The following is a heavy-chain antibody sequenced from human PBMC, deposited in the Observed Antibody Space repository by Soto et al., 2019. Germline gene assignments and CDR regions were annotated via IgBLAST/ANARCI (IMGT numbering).Heavy chain of an antibody. CDR2: IYYSGST. Sequence: SETLSLTCTVSGGSISSYYWSWIRQPPGKGLEWIGYIYYSGSTNYNPSLKSRVTISVDTSKNQFSLKLSSVTAADTAVYYCASNLVTYGIAAGYYYMHVWGKGTTVTGSS. V-gene: IGHV4-59*01. CDR1: GGSISSYY. J-gene: IGHJ6*03. D-gene: IGHD6-13*01. CDR3: ASNLVTYGIAAGYYYMHV.